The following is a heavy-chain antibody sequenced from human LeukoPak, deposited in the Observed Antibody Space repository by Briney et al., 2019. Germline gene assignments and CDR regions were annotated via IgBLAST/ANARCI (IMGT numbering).Heavy chain of an antibody. Sequence: RPSETLSLTCTVSGGSISSDYWSWIRQPPGKGLEWIGYIYYSGSTNYNPSLKSRVTISADTSKNQFSLKLSSVTAADTAVYYCASGKWRYYYMDVWGKGTTVTVSS. CDR3: ASGKWRYYYMDV. CDR1: GGSISSDY. J-gene: IGHJ6*03. V-gene: IGHV4-59*01. D-gene: IGHD5-12*01. CDR2: IYYSGST.